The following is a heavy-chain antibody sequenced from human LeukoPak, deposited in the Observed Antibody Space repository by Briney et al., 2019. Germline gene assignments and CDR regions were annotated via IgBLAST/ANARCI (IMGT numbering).Heavy chain of an antibody. CDR2: ISPSSSTI. V-gene: IGHV3-48*01. CDR1: GFTFTTYS. D-gene: IGHD6-6*01. J-gene: IGHJ4*02. CDR3: ARGRDSSSSYPGY. Sequence: PGGSLRLSCAASGFTFTTYSMNWVRQAPGKGLEWVSYISPSSSTIYYADSVKGRFTISRDNAKNSLYLQMNSLRAEDTAVYYCARGRDSSSSYPGYWGQGTLVTVSS.